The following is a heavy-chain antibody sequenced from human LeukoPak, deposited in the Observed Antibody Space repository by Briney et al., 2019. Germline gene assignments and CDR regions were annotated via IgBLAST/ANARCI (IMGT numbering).Heavy chain of an antibody. V-gene: IGHV4-31*03. CDR2: IYYSGST. J-gene: IGHJ4*02. CDR1: GGSISSGGYY. Sequence: PSQTLSLTCTVSGGSISSGGYYWSWIRQPPGKGLEWIGYIYYSGSTYYNPSLKSRVTISVDTSKNQFSLKLSSVTAADTAVYYCARVRYYYDSSRAHFDYWGQGTLVTVSS. D-gene: IGHD3-22*01. CDR3: ARVRYYYDSSRAHFDY.